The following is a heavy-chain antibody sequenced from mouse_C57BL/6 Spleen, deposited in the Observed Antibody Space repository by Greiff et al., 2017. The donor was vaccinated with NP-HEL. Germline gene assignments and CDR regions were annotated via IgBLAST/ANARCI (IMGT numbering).Heavy chain of an antibody. CDR1: GFSLSTSGMG. J-gene: IGHJ3*01. D-gene: IGHD2-4*01. Sequence: QVQLKESGPGILQSSQSLSLTCSFSGFSLSTSGMGVSWIRQPSGKGLEWLAHIYWDDDKRYNPSLKSRLTISKDTSRNQVFLKITSVDTADTATYYCARHGEITKGAFAYWGQGTLVTVSA. CDR3: ARHGEITKGAFAY. CDR2: IYWDDDK. V-gene: IGHV8-12*01.